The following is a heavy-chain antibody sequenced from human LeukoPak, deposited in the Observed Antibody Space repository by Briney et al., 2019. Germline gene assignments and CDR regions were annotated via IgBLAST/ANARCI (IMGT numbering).Heavy chain of an antibody. CDR2: ISYDGSNK. Sequence: GRTLRPSCAASGFTFTSYGMHWVRQAPGNGLEWVAVISYDGSNKYYADSVKVRFTISRDNSKNTLYLVMNSVRAEDTAVYYCAKDLWLVSNGFEYWGQGTLVTVSS. CDR1: GFTFTSYG. V-gene: IGHV3-30*18. D-gene: IGHD6-19*01. J-gene: IGHJ4*02. CDR3: AKDLWLVSNGFEY.